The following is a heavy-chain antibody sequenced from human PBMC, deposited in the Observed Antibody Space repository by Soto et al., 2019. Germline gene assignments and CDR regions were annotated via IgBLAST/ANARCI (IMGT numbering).Heavy chain of an antibody. CDR2: ISYDGSNK. V-gene: IGHV3-30*18. J-gene: IGHJ6*02. CDR3: AKGLVPRYNYYYGMDI. CDR1: GLTFSSYG. Sequence: VQLVESGGGVVQPGRSLRLSCAASGLTFSSYGMHWVRQAPGKGLEWVAVISYDGSNKYYADSVKGRFTISRDNSKNTLVLQMNSLKTEDTAVYYCAKGLVPRYNYYYGMDIWGQGTTVTVSS. D-gene: IGHD3-16*02.